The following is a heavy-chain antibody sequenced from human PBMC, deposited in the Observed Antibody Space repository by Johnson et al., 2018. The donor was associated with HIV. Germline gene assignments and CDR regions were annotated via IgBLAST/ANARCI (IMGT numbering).Heavy chain of an antibody. CDR2: IYSGGST. J-gene: IGHJ3*02. CDR3: ATLGVVIATRDAFDI. D-gene: IGHD2-21*01. Sequence: VQLVESGGGLVQPGGSLRLSCAASGFTVSSNYMSWVRQAPGKGLEWVSVIYSGGSTYYADSVKGRFTISRDNSKNTLYLQMNSLRAEDTAVYYCATLGVVIATRDAFDIWGHGTMVTVSS. CDR1: GFTVSSNY. V-gene: IGHV3-66*04.